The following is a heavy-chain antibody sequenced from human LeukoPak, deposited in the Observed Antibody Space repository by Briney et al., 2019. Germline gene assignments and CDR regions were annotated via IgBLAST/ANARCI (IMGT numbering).Heavy chain of an antibody. V-gene: IGHV4-59*01. CDR1: GGSISSYY. CDR3: ARGEGPFDP. CDR2: IYYSGST. J-gene: IGHJ5*02. Sequence: SETLSLTCTVSGGSISSYYWSWIRQPPGKGLEWIGYIYYSGSTKYNPSLKSRVTISIDTSKNQLSLKLRSVTAADTAVYYCARGEGPFDPWGQGTLVTVSS.